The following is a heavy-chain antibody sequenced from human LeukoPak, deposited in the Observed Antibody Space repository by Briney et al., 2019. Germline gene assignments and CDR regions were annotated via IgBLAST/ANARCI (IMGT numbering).Heavy chain of an antibody. CDR1: ACTFYNYA. Sequence: GSSVTVSFTSSACTFYNYAISWVRQAPGQGQEWMGGLIPIFGTPHKAPKFHGRVTITTDESTSTAYMELISLRSEDTAVYSCAIPTIFGVDEGFAIWGQGTKVTVSS. CDR3: AIPTIFGVDEGFAI. V-gene: IGHV1-69*05. D-gene: IGHD3-3*01. J-gene: IGHJ3*02. CDR2: LIPIFGTP.